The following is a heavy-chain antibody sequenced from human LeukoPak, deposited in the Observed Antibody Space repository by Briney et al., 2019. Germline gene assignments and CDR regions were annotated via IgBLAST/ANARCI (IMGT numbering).Heavy chain of an antibody. CDR2: ISSNGGST. CDR1: GFTFSSYA. Sequence: GGSLRLSCAASGFTFSSYAMHWVRQAPGKGLEYVSAISSNGGSTYYADSVKGRFTISRDNSKNTLYLQMGSLRAEDMAVYYCASISGWPNPDFDYWGQGTLVTVSS. CDR3: ASISGWPNPDFDY. V-gene: IGHV3-64*02. D-gene: IGHD6-19*01. J-gene: IGHJ4*02.